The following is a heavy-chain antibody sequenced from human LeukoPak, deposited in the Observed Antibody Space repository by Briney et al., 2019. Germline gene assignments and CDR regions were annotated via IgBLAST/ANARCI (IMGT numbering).Heavy chain of an antibody. CDR1: GFTFSDYD. CDR3: ARVAKERVGGVYYFDY. D-gene: IGHD1-1*01. J-gene: IGHJ4*02. Sequence: PGGSLRLSCAASGFTFSDYDMHWVRQPTGKGLEWVAAIGTAGDTYYTGSVKGRFTISRENAKNSLYLQMNSLRAGDTAVYYCARVAKERVGGVYYFDYWGQGTLVIVSS. CDR2: IGTAGDT. V-gene: IGHV3-13*01.